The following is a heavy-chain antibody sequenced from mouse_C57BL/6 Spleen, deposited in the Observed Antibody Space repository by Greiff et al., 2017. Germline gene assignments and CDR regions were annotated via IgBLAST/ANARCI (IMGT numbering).Heavy chain of an antibody. CDR1: GYTFTSYW. V-gene: IGHV1-50*01. CDR2: IDPSDSYT. CDR3: ACYDYDPLFVWAY. J-gene: IGHJ3*01. D-gene: IGHD2-4*01. Sequence: QVQLQQPGAELVKPGASVKLSCKASGYTFTSYWMQWVKQRPGQGLEWIGEIDPSDSYTNYNQKFKGKATLTVDTSSSTAYMQLSSLTSEDSAVYYCACYDYDPLFVWAYWGQGTLVTVSA.